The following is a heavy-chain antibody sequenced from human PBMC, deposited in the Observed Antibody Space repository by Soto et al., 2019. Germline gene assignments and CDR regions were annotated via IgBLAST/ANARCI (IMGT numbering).Heavy chain of an antibody. V-gene: IGHV4-59*08. J-gene: IGHJ6*02. Sequence: SETLSLTCTVSGGSIDSYYWTWIRQPPGKGLEWIGYIYYSGSTNYNPSLKSRVTISVDTSKNQFSLKLSSVTAADTAVYYCARHVTYYYYGMDVWGQGTTVTVSS. CDR2: IYYSGST. D-gene: IGHD2-21*02. CDR3: ARHVTYYYYGMDV. CDR1: GGSIDSYY.